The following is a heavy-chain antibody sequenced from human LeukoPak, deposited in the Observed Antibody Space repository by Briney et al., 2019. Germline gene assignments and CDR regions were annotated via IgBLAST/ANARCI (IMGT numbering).Heavy chain of an antibody. CDR2: INPSGGST. Sequence: AASVKVSCKASGYTFTSYYMHWVRQAPGQGLEWMGIINPSGGSTSYAQKFQGRVTMTRDTSTSTVYMELSSLRSEDTAVYYCARDSRLVPYYYDSSGYYSDAFDIWGQGTMVTVSS. D-gene: IGHD3-22*01. CDR1: GYTFTSYY. J-gene: IGHJ3*02. V-gene: IGHV1-46*01. CDR3: ARDSRLVPYYYDSSGYYSDAFDI.